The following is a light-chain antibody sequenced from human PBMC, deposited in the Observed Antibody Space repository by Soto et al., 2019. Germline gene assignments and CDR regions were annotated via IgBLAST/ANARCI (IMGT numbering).Light chain of an antibody. CDR2: DVN. CDR3: TSYTGSNTLEV. CDR1: SSDIGAYNY. V-gene: IGLV2-14*03. Sequence: QSALTQPASVSGSPGQSITISCTGTSSDIGAYNYVSWYRQHPGKAPQLLIYDVNNRPSGVSHRFSGSKSGNTAPLTISGLQSEDEADYFCTSYTGSNTLEVFGPGTKVTVL. J-gene: IGLJ1*01.